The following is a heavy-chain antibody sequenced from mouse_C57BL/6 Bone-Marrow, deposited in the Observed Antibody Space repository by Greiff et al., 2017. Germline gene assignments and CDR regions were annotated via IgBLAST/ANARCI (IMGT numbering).Heavy chain of an antibody. Sequence: VQLQQSGGDLVKPGGSLKLSCAASGFTFSSYGMSWVRQTPDKRLEWVATISSGGSYTYYPDSVKGRFTIYRDNAKNPLYLQMSSLKSEDTAMYYCARHCCDCGFAYWGQGTLVTVSA. CDR2: ISSGGSYT. CDR1: GFTFSSYG. CDR3: ARHCCDCGFAY. V-gene: IGHV5-6*01. J-gene: IGHJ3*01.